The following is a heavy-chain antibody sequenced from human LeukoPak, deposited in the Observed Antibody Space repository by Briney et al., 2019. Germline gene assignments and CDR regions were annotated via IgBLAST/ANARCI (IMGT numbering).Heavy chain of an antibody. V-gene: IGHV3-23*01. CDR1: GFTFSSYG. CDR3: AKPSRWYYDSSGYPYYFDY. Sequence: GGSLRLSCAVSGFTFSSYGMNWVRQAPGKGLEWVSVISGSGGSTYYADSVKGRFTISRDNSKNTLYLQMNSLRAEDTAVYYCAKPSRWYYDSSGYPYYFDYWGQGTLVTVSS. J-gene: IGHJ4*02. CDR2: ISGSGGST. D-gene: IGHD3-22*01.